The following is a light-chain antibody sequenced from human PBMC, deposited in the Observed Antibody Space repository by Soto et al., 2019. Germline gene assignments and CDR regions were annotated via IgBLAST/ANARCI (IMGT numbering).Light chain of an antibody. J-gene: IGKJ1*01. CDR1: QRVSNNY. V-gene: IGKV3-20*01. Sequence: EIGLTQSTGTLSLSPGERATLSCRASQRVSNNYSASYQQHPGQAPTLLIYGASNRATCIPDRFSGSGSGTDFTLTISRLEPEDLAVYYCQQYGSSGTFGQGARWIT. CDR2: GAS. CDR3: QQYGSSGT.